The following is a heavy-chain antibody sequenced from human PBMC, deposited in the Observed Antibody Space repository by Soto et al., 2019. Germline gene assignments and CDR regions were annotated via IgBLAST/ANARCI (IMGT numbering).Heavy chain of an antibody. CDR3: EKGDYGGLANY. V-gene: IGHV3-30*18. Sequence: GGSLRLSCAASGFTFSSYGMHWVRQAPGKGLEWVAVISYDGSNKYYADSVKGRFTISRDNSKNTLYLQMNSLRAEDTAVYYCEKGDYGGLANYWGQGTLVTVSS. J-gene: IGHJ4*02. CDR1: GFTFSSYG. D-gene: IGHD3-16*01. CDR2: ISYDGSNK.